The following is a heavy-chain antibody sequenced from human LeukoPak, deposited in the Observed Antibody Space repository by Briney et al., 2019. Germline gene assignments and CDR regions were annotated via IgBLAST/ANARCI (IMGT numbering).Heavy chain of an antibody. V-gene: IGHV4-59*01. D-gene: IGHD3-22*01. CDR1: GGSISAYY. Sequence: PSETLSLTCTVSGGSISAYYWSWIRQPPEKGLEWIGYIYYSGSTMYKPSLKSRVTISVDTSKNQFSLKLSSVTAADTAVYYCARDLVTYDDAFDIWGQGTMVTVSS. CDR2: IYYSGST. J-gene: IGHJ3*02. CDR3: ARDLVTYDDAFDI.